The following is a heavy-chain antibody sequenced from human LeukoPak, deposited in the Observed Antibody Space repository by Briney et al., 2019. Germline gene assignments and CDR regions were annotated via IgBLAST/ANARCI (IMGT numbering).Heavy chain of an antibody. CDR1: GGSFSGYY. CDR2: INHSGST. CDR3: ARGRITIFGVVIYYYYYMDV. D-gene: IGHD3-3*01. Sequence: SETLSLTCAVYGGSFSGYYWSWIRQPPGKGLEWIGEINHSGSTNYNPSLKSRATIPVDSSKNQFSLKLSSVTAADTAVYYCARGRITIFGVVIYYYYYMDVWGKGTTVTVSS. V-gene: IGHV4-34*01. J-gene: IGHJ6*03.